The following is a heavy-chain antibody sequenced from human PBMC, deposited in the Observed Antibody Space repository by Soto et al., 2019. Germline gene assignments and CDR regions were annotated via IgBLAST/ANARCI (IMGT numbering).Heavy chain of an antibody. CDR2: ITSGGGGA. J-gene: IGHJ3*01. V-gene: IGHV3-23*01. CDR1: EVTFASYD. D-gene: IGHD1-1*01. CDR3: VKDCRDWNTRGSFDL. Sequence: PGGSLRLSCVASEVTFASYDMDWVRQAPGQGLEWVSLITSGGGGANYADSVKGRFTISRDNSKNTLYLQMKSLRAEHTAIYHCVKDCRDWNTRGSFDLWFRGTMVTVSS.